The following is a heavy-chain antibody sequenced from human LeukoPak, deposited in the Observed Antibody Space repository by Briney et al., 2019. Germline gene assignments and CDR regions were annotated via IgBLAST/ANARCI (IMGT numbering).Heavy chain of an antibody. CDR2: INHSGST. CDR1: GGSFSGYY. CDR3: ARGGDVVVPAAMPALLL. D-gene: IGHD2-2*01. J-gene: IGHJ4*02. Sequence: PSETLSLTCAVYGGSFSGYYWSWIRQPPGKGLEWIGEINHSGSTNYNPSLQSRVTISVDTSKNQFSLKLSSVTAADTAVYYCARGGDVVVPAAMPALLLWGQGTLVTVSS. V-gene: IGHV4-34*01.